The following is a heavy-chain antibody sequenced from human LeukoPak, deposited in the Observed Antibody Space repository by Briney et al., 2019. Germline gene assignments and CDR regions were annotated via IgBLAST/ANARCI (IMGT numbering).Heavy chain of an antibody. D-gene: IGHD1-14*01. CDR1: ELSVSSNC. J-gene: IGHJ4*02. CDR2: IYSDGST. Sequence: GGSLRLSCAASELSVSSNCMTWVRQAPGKGLEWVSFIYSDGSTYYADSARGRFTISRDNSKNTLYLQMTSLRAEDTAVYYCARRAGIYSHPYDYWGQGALVTVSS. V-gene: IGHV3-53*01. CDR3: ARRAGIYSHPYDY.